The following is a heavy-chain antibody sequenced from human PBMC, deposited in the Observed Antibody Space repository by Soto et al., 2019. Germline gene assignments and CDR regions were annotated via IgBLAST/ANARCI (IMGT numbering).Heavy chain of an antibody. CDR3: TTSHAGELNN. CDR1: GGSISSSSW. J-gene: IGHJ4*02. Sequence: QVQLQESGPGLVKPSGTLSLTCAVSGGSISSSSWSPWVRQSPGKGLEWIGEIFESGATNYNPSLKSRLTMSVDKSKNQFSLNLSSLTAADTAVYFCTTSHAGELNNWGQGTLVTVSS. V-gene: IGHV4-4*02. D-gene: IGHD1-7*01. CDR2: IFESGAT.